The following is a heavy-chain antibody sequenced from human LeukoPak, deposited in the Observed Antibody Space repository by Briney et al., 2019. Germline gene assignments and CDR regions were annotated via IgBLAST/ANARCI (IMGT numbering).Heavy chain of an antibody. Sequence: PGGSLRLSCAASGFTFSSYSMNWVRQAPGKGLEWVSYISSSSSTIYCADSVKGRFTISRVNAKNSLYLQMNSLRAEDTAVYYCAREVGATNRWGQGTLVTVSS. V-gene: IGHV3-48*01. CDR2: ISSSSSTI. CDR3: AREVGATNR. CDR1: GFTFSSYS. J-gene: IGHJ4*02. D-gene: IGHD1-26*01.